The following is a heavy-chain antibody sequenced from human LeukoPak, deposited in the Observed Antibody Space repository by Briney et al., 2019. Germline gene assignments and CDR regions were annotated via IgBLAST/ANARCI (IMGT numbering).Heavy chain of an antibody. J-gene: IGHJ4*02. Sequence: PGGSLRLSCGASGFPFNNYWMAWVRLSPGKGLKWVANINLGGNEGHYADSVQDRFIISRDNAQNSLHLQVNSLRSDDTGVYYCTRAGSYWGATSFYDFWGQGVLVTVSS. CDR3: TRAGSYWGATSFYDF. CDR2: INLGGNEG. CDR1: GFPFNNYW. D-gene: IGHD3-10*01. V-gene: IGHV3-7*04.